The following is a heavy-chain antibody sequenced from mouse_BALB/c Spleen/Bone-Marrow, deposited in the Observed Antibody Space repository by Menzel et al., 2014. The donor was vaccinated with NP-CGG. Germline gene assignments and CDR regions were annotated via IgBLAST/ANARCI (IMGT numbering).Heavy chain of an antibody. CDR2: IYPGDGDT. V-gene: IGHV1-80*01. J-gene: IGHJ2*01. CDR3: DRSGGCSIAY. CDR1: GYAFXSYW. D-gene: IGHD3-1*01. Sequence: QVLLQQSGAELVRPGSSGKISCKASGYAFXSYWMNWVKQRPGQGLEWIGQIYPGDGDTNYNGKFKGKATLTADKSSSTTYRQLSELTSEDSGVYFCDRSGGCSIAYWGQGTTLTVSS.